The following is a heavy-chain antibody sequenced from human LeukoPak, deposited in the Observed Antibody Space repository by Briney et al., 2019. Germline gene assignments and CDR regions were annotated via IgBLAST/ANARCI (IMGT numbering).Heavy chain of an antibody. CDR1: GYTLTGYY. J-gene: IGHJ4*02. CDR3: ARDRVGSGWPRPYYFEV. Sequence: ASVKVSCKASGYTLTGYYLHWVRQAPGQGLEWMGWINPNTGATHSAQKFQGRITMTRDTSISTVYMDLSRLRSDGTAVYYCARDRVGSGWPRPYYFEVWGQGTLVTVSS. V-gene: IGHV1-2*02. D-gene: IGHD6-19*01. CDR2: INPNTGAT.